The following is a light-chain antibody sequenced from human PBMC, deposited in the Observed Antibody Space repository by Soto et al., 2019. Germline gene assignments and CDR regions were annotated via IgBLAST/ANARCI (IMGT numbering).Light chain of an antibody. CDR1: SSDVGGYTY. CDR3: SSYSSTSTLGV. Sequence: QSALTQPASVSGSPRQSITISCTGTSSDVGGYTYVSWFQHHPGKAPKLLIYEVSNRPSGVSNRFSGSKSGNTASLTISGLQPADEADYYCSSYSSTSTLGVFGGGTKLTVL. CDR2: EVS. V-gene: IGLV2-14*01. J-gene: IGLJ3*02.